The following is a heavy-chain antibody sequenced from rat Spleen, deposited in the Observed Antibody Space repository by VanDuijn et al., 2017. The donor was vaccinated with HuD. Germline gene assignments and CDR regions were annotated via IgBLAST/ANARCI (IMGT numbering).Heavy chain of an antibody. CDR1: GFTFNSYD. V-gene: IGHV5-25*01. Sequence: EVQLVESGGDLVQPGGSLKLSCAVSGFTFNSYDMACVRQAPTTGLEWVASISPSGGFTYYRDSVKGRFTISRENAKSTLYLQMDSLRSEDTATYYCARHGYNSYLDEWGQGVMVRVS. D-gene: IGHD1-9*01. CDR2: ISPSGGFT. CDR3: ARHGYNSYLDE. J-gene: IGHJ2*01.